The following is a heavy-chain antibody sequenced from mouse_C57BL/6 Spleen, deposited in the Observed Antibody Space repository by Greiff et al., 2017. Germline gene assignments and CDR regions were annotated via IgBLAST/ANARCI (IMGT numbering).Heavy chain of an antibody. CDR1: GFSLTSYG. CDR2: IWRGGST. Sequence: QVQLTESGPGLVQPSQSLSITCTVSGFSLTSYGVHWVRQSPGKGLEWLGVIWRGGSTDYNAAFMSRLSITKDNSKSHVIFKMNSLQADDTAIYYCAKNWDYAMDYWGQGTSVTVSS. D-gene: IGHD4-1*01. CDR3: AKNWDYAMDY. J-gene: IGHJ4*01. V-gene: IGHV2-5*01.